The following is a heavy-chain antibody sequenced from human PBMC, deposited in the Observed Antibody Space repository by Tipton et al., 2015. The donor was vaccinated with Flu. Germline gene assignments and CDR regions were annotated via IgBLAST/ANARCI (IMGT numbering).Heavy chain of an antibody. V-gene: IGHV4-4*07. CDR3: AGDILLLSWFDP. D-gene: IGHD3-10*01. CDR2: IYTSGST. Sequence: TLSLTCTVSGGSISSYYWGWIRQPAGKGLEWIGRIYTSGSTNYNPSLKSRVTMSVDTSKNQFSLKLSSVTAADTAVYYCAGDILLLSWFDPWGQGALVTVSS. CDR1: GGSISSYY. J-gene: IGHJ5*02.